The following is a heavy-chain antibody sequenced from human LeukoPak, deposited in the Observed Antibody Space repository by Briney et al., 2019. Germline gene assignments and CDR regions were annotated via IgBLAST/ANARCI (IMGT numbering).Heavy chain of an antibody. Sequence: SETLSLTCTVSGGSISSSSYYWGWIRQPPGKGLEWIGSIYYSGSTYYNPSLKSRVTISVDTSKNQFSLKLGSVTAADTAVYYCARDNIAEDNGWFDPWGQGTLVTVSS. CDR1: GGSISSSSYY. V-gene: IGHV4-39*07. CDR3: ARDNIAEDNGWFDP. D-gene: IGHD2-15*01. CDR2: IYYSGST. J-gene: IGHJ5*02.